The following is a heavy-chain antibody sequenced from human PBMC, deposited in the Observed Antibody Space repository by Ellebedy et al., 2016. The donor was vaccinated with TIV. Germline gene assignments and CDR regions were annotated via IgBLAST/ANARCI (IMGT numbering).Heavy chain of an antibody. CDR3: ARVTANNWFDL. J-gene: IGHJ5*02. CDR2: MNPGSGET. D-gene: IGHD2-21*02. Sequence: AASVKVSCKTSGYSFTTYDIKWVRQATGQGLQWMGWMNPGSGETGYAQKFRGRVTMTSDTYTGTAYMELSRLTSEDTAVYYCARVTANNWFDLWGQGTLVTVSS. CDR1: GYSFTTYD. V-gene: IGHV1-8*01.